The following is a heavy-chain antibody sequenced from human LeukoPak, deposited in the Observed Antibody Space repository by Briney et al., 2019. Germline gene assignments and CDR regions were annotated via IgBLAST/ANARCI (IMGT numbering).Heavy chain of an antibody. CDR2: IGQDGTET. Sequence: GGSLRLCCAASGISFASYWVTWVRQAPGKGLEWVANIGQDGTETVYVGSVKGRFTISRDNARKLLFLQMNSLRADDTAVYYCAIPSSYDGSRYYHAYWGQGTLVSVSS. CDR3: AIPSSYDGSRYYHAY. D-gene: IGHD3-22*01. J-gene: IGHJ4*02. V-gene: IGHV3-7*01. CDR1: GISFASYW.